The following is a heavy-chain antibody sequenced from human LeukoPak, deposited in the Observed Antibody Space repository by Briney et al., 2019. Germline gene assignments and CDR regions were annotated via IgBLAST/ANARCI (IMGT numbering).Heavy chain of an antibody. J-gene: IGHJ6*02. CDR2: IIPIFGTA. V-gene: IGHV1-69*13. Sequence: SVKVSCKASGGTFSSYAISWVRQAPGQGLEWVGGIIPIFGTANYAQKFQGRVTITADESTSTAYMELSSLRSEDTAVYYCASWIVVVPAAGGRAYYYYGMDVWGQGTTVTVSS. D-gene: IGHD2-2*01. CDR3: ASWIVVVPAAGGRAYYYYGMDV. CDR1: GGTFSSYA.